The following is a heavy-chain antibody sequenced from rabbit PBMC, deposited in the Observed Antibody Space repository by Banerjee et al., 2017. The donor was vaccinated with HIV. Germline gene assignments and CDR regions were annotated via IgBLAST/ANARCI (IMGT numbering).Heavy chain of an antibody. J-gene: IGHJ4*01. Sequence: QEQLEESGGDLVKPEGSLTLTCTASGFSFSSSYWICWVRQAPGKGLEWIACIYAGSSGSTYYASWAKGRFTISKTSSTTVTLQMTSLTAADTATYFCTKDPYTGSGDWFTLWGQGTLVTVS. CDR3: TKDPYTGSGDWFTL. CDR1: GFSFSSSYW. V-gene: IGHV1S45*01. D-gene: IGHD8-1*01. CDR2: IYAGSSGST.